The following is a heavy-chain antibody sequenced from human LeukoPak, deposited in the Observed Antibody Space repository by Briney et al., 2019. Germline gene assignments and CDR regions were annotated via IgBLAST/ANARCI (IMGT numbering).Heavy chain of an antibody. CDR2: ISGSGGST. V-gene: IGHV3-23*01. D-gene: IGHD6-19*01. CDR3: AKGQWLVREYYFDY. J-gene: IGHJ4*02. Sequence: GGSLRLSCAASGFTFSSYAMSWVRQVPGKGLEWVSAISGSGGSTYYADSVKGRFTISRDNSKNTLYLQMNSLRAEDTAVYYCAKGQWLVREYYFDYWGQGTLVTVSS. CDR1: GFTFSSYA.